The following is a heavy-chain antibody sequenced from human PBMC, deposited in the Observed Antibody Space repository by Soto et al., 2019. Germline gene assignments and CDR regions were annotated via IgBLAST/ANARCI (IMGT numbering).Heavy chain of an antibody. J-gene: IGHJ4*02. V-gene: IGHV3-30*18. CDR3: AKDQNVLRFLEWLTALDY. CDR2: ISSDERNK. Sequence: QVQLVESGGGVVQPGRSLRLSCAASGFTFSSHGMHWVRQAPGKGLEWVAVISSDERNKYYGDSVKGRFTISRDNSKNTLYLHMNSLRIADTAVYYCAKDQNVLRFLEWLTALDYWGQGTLVTVSS. D-gene: IGHD3-3*01. CDR1: GFTFSSHG.